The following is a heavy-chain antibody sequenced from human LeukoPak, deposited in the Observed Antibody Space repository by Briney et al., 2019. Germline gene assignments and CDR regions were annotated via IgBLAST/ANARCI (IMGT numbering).Heavy chain of an antibody. CDR3: AREGGGSQFDY. Sequence: GGSLRLSCAASGFTFSSYWMSWVRQAPGKGLEWVANIKQDGSERYYVDSVKGRFTISRDNAKNSLYLQMNSLRAEDTAVYYCAREGGGSQFDYWGQGTLVTVSS. D-gene: IGHD1-26*01. CDR2: IKQDGSER. V-gene: IGHV3-7*03. CDR1: GFTFSSYW. J-gene: IGHJ4*02.